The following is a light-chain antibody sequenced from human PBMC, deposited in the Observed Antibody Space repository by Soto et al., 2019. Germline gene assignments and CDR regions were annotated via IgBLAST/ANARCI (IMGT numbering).Light chain of an antibody. CDR1: QSINRH. V-gene: IGKV3-11*01. J-gene: IGKJ3*01. CDR2: DAS. Sequence: EIVLTQSPATLSLSPGERATLSCRASQSINRHLAWYRQKPGQAPRLLIYDASNRATGIPARFSGSGSGTDFTLTISSLEPEDFGVYYCQQGNSFPFTFGPGTTVDI. CDR3: QQGNSFPFT.